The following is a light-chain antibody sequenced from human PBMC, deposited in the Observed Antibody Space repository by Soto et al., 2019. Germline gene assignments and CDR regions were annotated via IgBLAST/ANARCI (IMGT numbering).Light chain of an antibody. CDR3: QQYGSSPPT. V-gene: IGKV3-20*01. CDR1: QSVSSSY. Sequence: EIVLTQSPGTLSLSPGERATLSCRASQSVSSSYLAWYQQKPGQAPRLLIYGASSRATGIPDRFSGSGSGTDFNLTISRLEPEDFAVYYCQQYGSSPPTFGQGTKVELK. CDR2: GAS. J-gene: IGKJ1*01.